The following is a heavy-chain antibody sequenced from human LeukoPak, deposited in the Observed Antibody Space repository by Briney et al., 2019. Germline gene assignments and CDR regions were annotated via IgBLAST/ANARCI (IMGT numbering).Heavy chain of an antibody. J-gene: IGHJ4*02. Sequence: GGSLRLSCAASGFTFSSYWMNWVRQAPGKGLVWVSRIASDGSSTTYADSVKGRFSNSRDNAKNTLYLQMSSLRVEDTAVYYCARGRPHGNDYWGQGTLVTVSS. D-gene: IGHD4-23*01. V-gene: IGHV3-74*01. CDR2: IASDGSST. CDR3: ARGRPHGNDY. CDR1: GFTFSSYW.